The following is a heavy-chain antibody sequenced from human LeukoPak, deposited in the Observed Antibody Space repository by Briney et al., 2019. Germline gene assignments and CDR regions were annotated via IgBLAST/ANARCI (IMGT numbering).Heavy chain of an antibody. CDR1: GFTFSNYA. D-gene: IGHD4-11*01. V-gene: IGHV3-21*01. Sequence: GGSLRLSCAASGFTFSNYAMSWVRQAPGKGLEWVSCISSSSSYIYYADSVKGRFTISRENAKNSLYLQMNSLRAEDTALYSCARELLTYSNHRLGHYMDVWGKGTTVTVSS. CDR3: ARELLTYSNHRLGHYMDV. J-gene: IGHJ6*03. CDR2: ISSSSSYI.